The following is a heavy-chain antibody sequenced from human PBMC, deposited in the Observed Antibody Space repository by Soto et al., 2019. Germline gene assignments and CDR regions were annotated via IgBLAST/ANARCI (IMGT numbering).Heavy chain of an antibody. J-gene: IGHJ4*02. Sequence: SVKVSCKASGGTFSSYTISWVRQAPGQGLEWMGRIIPILGIANYAQKFQGRVTITADKSTSTAYMELSSLRSEDTAVYYCARSTDCSSTSCVYYWGQGTLVTVSS. V-gene: IGHV1-69*02. CDR2: IIPILGIA. D-gene: IGHD2-2*01. CDR3: ARSTDCSSTSCVYY. CDR1: GGTFSSYT.